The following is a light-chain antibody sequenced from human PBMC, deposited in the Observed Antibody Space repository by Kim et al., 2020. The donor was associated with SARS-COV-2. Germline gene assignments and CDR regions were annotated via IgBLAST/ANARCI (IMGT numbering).Light chain of an antibody. J-gene: IGKJ3*01. CDR1: QSIGGS. V-gene: IGKV6D-21*02. CDR2: YAS. Sequence: VTPQAKVTITCRASQSIGGSLHWYQQKPDQSPKLLIKYASQSISGVPSRFSGSGSGTEFTLTINSLEAEDAAAYYCHQSNSLPFTFGPGTKVDIK. CDR3: HQSNSLPFT.